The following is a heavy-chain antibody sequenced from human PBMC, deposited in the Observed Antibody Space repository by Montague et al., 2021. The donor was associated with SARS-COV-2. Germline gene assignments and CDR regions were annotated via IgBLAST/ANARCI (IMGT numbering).Heavy chain of an antibody. V-gene: IGHV4-59*08. CDR1: GGSISSYY. CDR2: IYYSGST. D-gene: IGHD3-3*01. Sequence: SETLSLTCTVSGGSISSYYWSWIRQPPGKGLEWIGYIYYSGSTNYDPSLKSRVTISLDTSKNQFSLKLNSVTAADTAVYYCSRGDFGVVIIPYYYYYMDVWGKGTTVTVS. CDR3: SRGDFGVVIIPYYYYYMDV. J-gene: IGHJ6*03.